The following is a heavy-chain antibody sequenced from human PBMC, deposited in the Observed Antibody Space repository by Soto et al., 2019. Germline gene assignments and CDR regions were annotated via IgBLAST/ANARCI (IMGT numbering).Heavy chain of an antibody. V-gene: IGHV3-30-3*01. J-gene: IGHJ6*02. CDR2: ISYDGSNK. D-gene: IGHD2-15*01. CDR1: GFTFSSYA. CDR3: ARGPKKGYYHGMDV. Sequence: QVQLVESGGGVVQPGRSLRLSCAASGFTFSSYAMHWVRQAPGKGLEWVAVISYDGSNKYYADSVKGRFTISRDNSKNTLYLQMNSLRAEDTAVYYCARGPKKGYYHGMDVWGPGTTVTVSS.